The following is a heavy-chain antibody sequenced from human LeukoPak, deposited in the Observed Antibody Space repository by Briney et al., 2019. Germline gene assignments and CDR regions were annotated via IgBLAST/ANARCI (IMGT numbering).Heavy chain of an antibody. Sequence: SETLSLTCTVSGGSISSGGYYWSWIRQHPGKGLEWIGYIYYSGSTYYNPSLKSRVTISVDTSKNQFSLKLGSVTAADTAVYYCARGGTPGTFDYWGQGTLVTVSS. J-gene: IGHJ4*02. CDR3: ARGGTPGTFDY. CDR1: GGSISSGGYY. V-gene: IGHV4-31*03. CDR2: IYYSGST.